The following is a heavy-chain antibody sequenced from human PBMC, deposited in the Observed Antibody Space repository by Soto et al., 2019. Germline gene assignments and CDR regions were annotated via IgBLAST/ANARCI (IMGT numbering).Heavy chain of an antibody. D-gene: IGHD2-2*03. Sequence: SETLSLTCTVSGGSISSSSYYWGWIRQPPGKGLEWIGSIYYSGSTYYNPSLKSRVTISVDTSKNQFSLKLSSVTAADTAVYYCARLSLDMVFDDWGQGTLVTVSS. J-gene: IGHJ4*02. CDR2: IYYSGST. CDR3: ARLSLDMVFDD. V-gene: IGHV4-39*01. CDR1: GGSISSSSYY.